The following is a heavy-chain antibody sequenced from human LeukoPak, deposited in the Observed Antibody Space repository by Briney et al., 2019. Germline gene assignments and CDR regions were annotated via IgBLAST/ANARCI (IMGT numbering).Heavy chain of an antibody. CDR2: IDTGDSDS. D-gene: IGHD3-10*01. Sequence: GESLRISCKGSGYMFTNHWLGWVRQLPGKGLEWMGIIDTGDSDSRYSPSFQGRVTFSVDKTTTTAYLEWSSLKVSDTAMYYCARQGEGGPRGYGAFDIWGQGTMVTVSS. V-gene: IGHV5-51*01. CDR1: GYMFTNHW. CDR3: ARQGEGGPRGYGAFDI. J-gene: IGHJ3*02.